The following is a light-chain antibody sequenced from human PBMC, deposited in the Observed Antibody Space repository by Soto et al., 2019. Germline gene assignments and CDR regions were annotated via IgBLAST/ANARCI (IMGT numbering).Light chain of an antibody. CDR3: QQSYSTAIT. J-gene: IGKJ5*01. V-gene: IGKV1-5*01. CDR2: DAS. CDR1: QSISSW. Sequence: GDRVTITCRASQSISSWLAWYQQKPGKAPKLLIYDASSLESGVPSRFSGSGSGTEFTLTISSLQPDDFATYYCQQSYSTAITFGQGTRLEI.